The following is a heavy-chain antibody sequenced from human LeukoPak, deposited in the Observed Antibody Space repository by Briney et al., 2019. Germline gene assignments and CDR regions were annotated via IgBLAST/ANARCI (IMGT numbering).Heavy chain of an antibody. V-gene: IGHV4-61*02. Sequence: SETLSLTCTVSGGSISSGSYYWSWIRQPAGKGQEWIGRIYTSGSTNYNPSLKSRVTISVDTSKNQFSLKLSSVTAADTAVYYCARSEIQQLAYYCYYYHMDVWGKGTTVTVSS. J-gene: IGHJ6*03. CDR1: GGSISSGSYY. D-gene: IGHD6-6*01. CDR2: IYTSGST. CDR3: ARSEIQQLAYYCYYYHMDV.